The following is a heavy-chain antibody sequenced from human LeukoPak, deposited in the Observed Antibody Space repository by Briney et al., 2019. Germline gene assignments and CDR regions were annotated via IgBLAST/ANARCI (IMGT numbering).Heavy chain of an antibody. CDR3: ARGSSQLRFDP. V-gene: IGHV3-48*04. Sequence: GGSLRLSCAASGFTFSSYSMNWVRQAPGKGLEWVSYISSSSSTIYYADSVKGRFTISRDNAKNSLYLQMNSLRAEDTAAYYCARGSSQLRFDPWGQGTLVTVSS. CDR1: GFTFSSYS. D-gene: IGHD5-18*01. J-gene: IGHJ5*02. CDR2: ISSSSSTI.